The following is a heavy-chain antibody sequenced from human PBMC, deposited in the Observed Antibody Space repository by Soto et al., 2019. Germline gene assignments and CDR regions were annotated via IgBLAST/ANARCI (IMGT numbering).Heavy chain of an antibody. J-gene: IGHJ4*02. CDR2: ISYDGSNK. V-gene: IGHV3-30*18. D-gene: IGHD2-21*02. Sequence: QVQLVESGGGVVQPGRSLRLSCAASGFTFSSYGMHWVRQAPGKGLEWVAVISYDGSNKYYADSVKGRFTISRDNSKNTLYLQMNSLRAEDTAVYYCANMGIRDSPFDYWGQGTLVTVSS. CDR1: GFTFSSYG. CDR3: ANMGIRDSPFDY.